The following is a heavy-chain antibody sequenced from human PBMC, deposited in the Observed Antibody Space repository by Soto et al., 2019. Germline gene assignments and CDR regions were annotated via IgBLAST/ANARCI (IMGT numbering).Heavy chain of an antibody. J-gene: IGHJ6*02. V-gene: IGHV1-69*01. Sequence: QVQLVQSGAAVQKPGSSVRVSCKASGDTFTGHSISWVRQAPAQGLEWLGVITPMLGTTNYSPKFQGRLTITADDSASTAFLDLTSLKSDDTAVYYCARLRLEPEGANLSLMFGLDVWGQGTTVSVSS. D-gene: IGHD1-26*01. CDR2: ITPMLGTT. CDR3: ARLRLEPEGANLSLMFGLDV. CDR1: GDTFTGHS.